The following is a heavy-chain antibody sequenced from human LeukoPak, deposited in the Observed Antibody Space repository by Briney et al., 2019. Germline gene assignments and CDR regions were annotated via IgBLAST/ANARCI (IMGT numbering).Heavy chain of an antibody. CDR2: IYYSGST. D-gene: IGHD3-10*01. V-gene: IGHV4-59*12. Sequence: SETLSLTCTVSGGSISSYYWSWIRQPPGKGLEWIGYIYYSGSTNYNPSLKSRVTISVDTSKNQFSLKLSSVTAADTAVYYCARELVWFVFDPWGQGTLVTVSS. CDR1: GGSISSYY. J-gene: IGHJ5*02. CDR3: ARELVWFVFDP.